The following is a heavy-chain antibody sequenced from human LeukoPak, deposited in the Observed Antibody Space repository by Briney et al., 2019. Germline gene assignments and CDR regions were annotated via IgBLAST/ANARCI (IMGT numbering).Heavy chain of an antibody. CDR1: GYTFSSYE. J-gene: IGHJ4*02. V-gene: IGHV3-48*03. CDR2: ISSSGRTV. Sequence: QSGGSLRLSCAASGYTFSSYEMKWVRQAPGKGLEWVSYISSSGRTVHYADSVKGRFTISRDNAKDSLYLQMNSLRAEDTAVYYCARQIVGATGLDYWGQGTLVTVSS. D-gene: IGHD1-26*01. CDR3: ARQIVGATGLDY.